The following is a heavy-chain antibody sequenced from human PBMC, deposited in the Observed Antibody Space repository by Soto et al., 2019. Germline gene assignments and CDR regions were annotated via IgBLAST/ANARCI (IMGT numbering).Heavy chain of an antibody. Sequence: QVQLQESGPGLVKPSETLSLTCTVSGGSISGYYWSWIRQPPGKGLEWIGYIYSSGTTNYNPSLRSRLTISVDTSNNQFSLKLSSVTAADTAVYYCARENWYFDLWGRGTLVTVSS. V-gene: IGHV4-59*01. CDR2: IYSSGTT. CDR1: GGSISGYY. J-gene: IGHJ2*01. CDR3: ARENWYFDL.